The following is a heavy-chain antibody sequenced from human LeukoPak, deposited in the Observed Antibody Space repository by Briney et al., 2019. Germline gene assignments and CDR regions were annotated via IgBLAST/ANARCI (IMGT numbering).Heavy chain of an antibody. V-gene: IGHV3-30*10. J-gene: IGHJ4*02. Sequence: GRSLRLSCAASGFTFSTHAMHWVRQAPGKGREWVAVVSHDGNTKYYTDSVKGRFTISRDNSKNTLYLQMNGLRTDDTAVYYCARAIVGTENFDYWGQGTLVTVSS. CDR2: VSHDGNTK. CDR1: GFTFSTHA. D-gene: IGHD5-12*01. CDR3: ARAIVGTENFDY.